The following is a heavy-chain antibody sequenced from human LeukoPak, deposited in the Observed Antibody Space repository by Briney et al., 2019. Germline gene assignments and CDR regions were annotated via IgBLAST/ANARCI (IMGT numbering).Heavy chain of an antibody. Sequence: ASVKISCKASGYTFTSHYMHWVRQAPGQGLEWMGWINPNSGGTNYAQKFQGRATMTRDTSISTAYMELSKLISDDTGVYYCARGPRFGELTDAFDIWGQGTMVTVSS. CDR1: GYTFTSHY. D-gene: IGHD3-10*01. CDR3: ARGPRFGELTDAFDI. CDR2: INPNSGGT. V-gene: IGHV1-2*02. J-gene: IGHJ3*02.